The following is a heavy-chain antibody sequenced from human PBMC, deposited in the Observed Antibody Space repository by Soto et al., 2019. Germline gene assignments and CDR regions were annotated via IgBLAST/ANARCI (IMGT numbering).Heavy chain of an antibody. CDR3: AKDRRAGGNYGFYSDF. CDR1: GFTFSNNA. J-gene: IGHJ4*02. Sequence: GGSLRLSCAASGFTFSNNAMNWVRQAPGKGLEWVSFSSATGAGTYYADSVKGRFTISRDNSKNTLYLQMTSLRADDTAVYYCAKDRRAGGNYGFYSDFWGQGALVTVSS. D-gene: IGHD1-7*01. CDR2: SSATGAGT. V-gene: IGHV3-23*01.